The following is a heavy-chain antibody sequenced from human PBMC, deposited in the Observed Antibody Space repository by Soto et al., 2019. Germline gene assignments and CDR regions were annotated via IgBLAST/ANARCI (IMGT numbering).Heavy chain of an antibody. D-gene: IGHD5-18*01. V-gene: IGHV3-23*01. Sequence: PXGSLRLSCSAAGFTFSSYAMSWVRQAPGKGLEWVSAISGSGGSTDYVDSVKGRFTISRDNSKNTLYLQMNSLRAEDTAVYYCAKLQAYSYGPGAYFDYWGQGNPVTVSS. J-gene: IGHJ4*02. CDR1: GFTFSSYA. CDR2: ISGSGGST. CDR3: AKLQAYSYGPGAYFDY.